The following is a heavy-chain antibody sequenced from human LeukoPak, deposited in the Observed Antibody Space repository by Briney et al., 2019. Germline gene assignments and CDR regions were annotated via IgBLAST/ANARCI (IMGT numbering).Heavy chain of an antibody. CDR3: ARDPYGRIGGIDY. V-gene: IGHV4-31*03. D-gene: IGHD4-17*01. CDR2: IYYSGST. CDR1: GGSISSGGYY. J-gene: IGHJ4*02. Sequence: SQTLSLTCTVSGGSISSGGYYWSWIRQHPGKGLEWIGYIYYSGSTYYNPSLKSRVTMSVDTSKNQFSLKLSSVTAADTAVYYCARDPYGRIGGIDYWGQGTLVTVSS.